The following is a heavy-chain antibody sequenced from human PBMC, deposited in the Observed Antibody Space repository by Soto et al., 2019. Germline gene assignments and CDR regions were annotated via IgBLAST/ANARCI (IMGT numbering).Heavy chain of an antibody. Sequence: GGSLRLSCAASGFSFSTYTMSWVRQAPGKGLEWVAVIWYDGSNKYYADSVKGRFTISRDNSKNTLYLQMNSLRAEDTAVYYCARDLGYYDSSGHWGQGTLVTVS. CDR1: GFSFSTYT. V-gene: IGHV3-33*08. CDR3: ARDLGYYDSSGH. D-gene: IGHD3-22*01. J-gene: IGHJ4*02. CDR2: IWYDGSNK.